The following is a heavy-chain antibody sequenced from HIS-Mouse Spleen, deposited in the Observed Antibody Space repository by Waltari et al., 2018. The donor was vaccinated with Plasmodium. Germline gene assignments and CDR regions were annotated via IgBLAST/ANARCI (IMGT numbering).Heavy chain of an antibody. Sequence: QVQLVQSGAEVKKPGASVKVSCKASGYPFTSHDINWVAQATGQGGGWMGWMNPNSGNTGYAQKFQGRVTMTRNTSISTAYMELSSLRSEDTAVYYCARANSSSSDYWGQGTLVTVSS. V-gene: IGHV1-8*01. CDR3: ARANSSSSDY. D-gene: IGHD6-6*01. CDR1: GYPFTSHD. J-gene: IGHJ4*02. CDR2: MNPNSGNT.